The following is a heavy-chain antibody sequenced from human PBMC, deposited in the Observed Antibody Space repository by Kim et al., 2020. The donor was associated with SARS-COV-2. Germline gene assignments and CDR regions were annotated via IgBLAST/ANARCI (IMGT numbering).Heavy chain of an antibody. CDR3: AKEVSSSWPLYYYYGMDV. CDR1: GFTFSSYG. V-gene: IGHV3-30*18. D-gene: IGHD6-13*01. CDR2: ISYDGSNK. Sequence: GGSLRLSCAASGFTFSSYGMHWVRQAPGKGLEWVAVISYDGSNKYYADSVKGRFTISRDNSKNTLYLQMNSLRAEDTAVYYCAKEVSSSWPLYYYYGMDVWGQGTTVTVSS. J-gene: IGHJ6*02.